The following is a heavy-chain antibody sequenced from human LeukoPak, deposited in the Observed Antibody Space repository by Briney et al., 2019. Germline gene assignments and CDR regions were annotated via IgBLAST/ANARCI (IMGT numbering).Heavy chain of an antibody. V-gene: IGHV3-23*01. Sequence: GGPLRLSCAASGFTFSSYAMSWVRQAPGKGLEWVSAISGSGGSTYYADSVKGRFTISRDNSKNTLYLQMNSLRAEDTAVYYCAKTRFGFWSGYSYYFDYWGQGTLVTVSS. D-gene: IGHD3-3*01. J-gene: IGHJ4*02. CDR1: GFTFSSYA. CDR2: ISGSGGST. CDR3: AKTRFGFWSGYSYYFDY.